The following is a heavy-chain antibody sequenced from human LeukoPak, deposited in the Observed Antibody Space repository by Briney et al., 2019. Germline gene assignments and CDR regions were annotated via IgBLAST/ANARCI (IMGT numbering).Heavy chain of an antibody. CDR2: IYTGDSDT. V-gene: IGHV5-51*01. Sequence: GESLKISCKGSGYSFTRYWIGRVRQMPGKGLEWMGIIYTGDSDTRYSPSFQCQVTISADKSISTAYLQRSSLKASDTAMYYCASTSSSWYEHKYYFDYWGQGTLVTVSS. CDR1: GYSFTRYW. CDR3: ASTSSSWYEHKYYFDY. J-gene: IGHJ4*02. D-gene: IGHD6-13*01.